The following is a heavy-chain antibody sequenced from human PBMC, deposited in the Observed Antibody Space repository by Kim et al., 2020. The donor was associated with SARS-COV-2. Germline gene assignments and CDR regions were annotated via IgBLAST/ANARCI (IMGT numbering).Heavy chain of an antibody. CDR2: ISSSSSYT. CDR1: GFTFSSYS. V-gene: IGHV3-21*01. D-gene: IGHD1-26*01. CDR3: ARASEELRDAFDI. J-gene: IGHJ3*02. Sequence: GGSLRLSCAASGFTFSSYSMNWVRQAPGKGLEWVSSISSSSSYTYYADSVKGRFTISRDNAKNSLYLQMNSLRAEDTAVYYCARASEELRDAFDIWGQGTMVTVSS.